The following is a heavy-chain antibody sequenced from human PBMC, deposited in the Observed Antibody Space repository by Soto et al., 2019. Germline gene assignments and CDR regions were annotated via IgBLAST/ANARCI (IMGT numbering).Heavy chain of an antibody. V-gene: IGHV3-23*01. CDR2: ISGSGGST. J-gene: IGHJ4*02. Sequence: GSLRLSCAASGFTFSSYAMSWVRQAPGKGLEWVSAISGSGGSTYYADSVKGRFTISRDNSKNTLYLQMNSLRAEDTAVYYCAKASPMITFGGVIVPPFDYWGQGTLVTVSS. D-gene: IGHD3-16*02. CDR3: AKASPMITFGGVIVPPFDY. CDR1: GFTFSSYA.